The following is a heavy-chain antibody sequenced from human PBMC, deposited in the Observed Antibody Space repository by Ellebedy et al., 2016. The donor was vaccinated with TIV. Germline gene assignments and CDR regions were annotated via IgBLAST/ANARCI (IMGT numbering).Heavy chain of an antibody. CDR3: TRPVLLKQQIIDY. CDR1: GDSISSTSYS. Sequence: SETLSLXXTVSGDSISSTSYSWAWIRQPPGKGLEYSASISYSGATYYNPSLKSRVTIFVDTSKNHFSLRLTSVTAADTAVYYCTRPVLLKQQIIDYWGQGTLVTVSS. J-gene: IGHJ4*02. V-gene: IGHV4-39*02. D-gene: IGHD6-13*01. CDR2: ISYSGAT.